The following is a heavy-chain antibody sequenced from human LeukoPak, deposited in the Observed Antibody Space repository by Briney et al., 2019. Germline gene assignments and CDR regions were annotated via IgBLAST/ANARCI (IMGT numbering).Heavy chain of an antibody. V-gene: IGHV4-39*01. CDR3: ARLGDLLTGYYFES. CDR1: GFTFSSYSMH. D-gene: IGHD3-9*01. J-gene: IGHJ4*02. CDR2: IYFSGSA. Sequence: GSLRLSCAASGFTFSSYSMHWVRQAPGKGLEWIGSIYFSGSAHYNPSLKSRVTIFVDRSKNQFSLEVRSVTAADTAVYFCARLGDLLTGYYFESWGQGTLVIVSS.